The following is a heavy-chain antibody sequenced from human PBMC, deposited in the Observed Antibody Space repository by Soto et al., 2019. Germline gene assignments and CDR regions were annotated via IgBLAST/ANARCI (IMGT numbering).Heavy chain of an antibody. CDR2: IKQDGSEK. D-gene: IGHD6-25*01. CDR3: AKSAAGRSYYYYYMDV. CDR1: GFTFSSYW. V-gene: IGHV3-7*05. J-gene: IGHJ6*03. Sequence: GGSLRLSCAASGFTFSSYWMSWVRQAPGKGLERVANIKQDGSEKYYVDSVKGRFTISRDNAKNSLYLQMNSLRAEDTALYYCAKSAAGRSYYYYYMDVWGKGTTVTVSS.